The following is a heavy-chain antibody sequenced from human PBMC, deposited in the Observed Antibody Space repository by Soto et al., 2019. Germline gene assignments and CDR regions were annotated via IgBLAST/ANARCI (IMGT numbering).Heavy chain of an antibody. CDR3: AKETSTDGLYGMDV. Sequence: PGGSLRLSCAASGFTFSNYGIHWVRQAPGKGLEWVALISYHGSYKFYADSVKGRFTISRDNSKNTLYLQMNSLRAEDTAVYHCAKETSTDGLYGMDVWGPGTTVTVSS. CDR2: ISYHGSYK. J-gene: IGHJ6*02. V-gene: IGHV3-30*18. CDR1: GFTFSNYG. D-gene: IGHD1-1*01.